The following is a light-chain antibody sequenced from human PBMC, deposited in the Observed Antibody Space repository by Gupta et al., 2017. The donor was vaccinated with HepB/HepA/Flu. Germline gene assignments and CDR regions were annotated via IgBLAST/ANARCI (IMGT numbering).Light chain of an antibody. V-gene: IGLV2-14*03. CDR2: DVY. Sequence: QPALTQVASVSGSPGQSITISCTGTSSDVDGYKYVSWYQQHPGKAPKLIILDVYNRPSGVSKRFSGSKSGKTASLTISGLQAEDEADYYCSSYTSSSTRVFGGGTKLTVL. CDR1: SSDVDGYKY. CDR3: SSYTSSSTRV. J-gene: IGLJ3*02.